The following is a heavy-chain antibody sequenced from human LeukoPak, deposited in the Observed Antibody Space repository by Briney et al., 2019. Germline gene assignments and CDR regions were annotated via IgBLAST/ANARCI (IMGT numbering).Heavy chain of an antibody. J-gene: IGHJ4*02. D-gene: IGHD1-26*01. CDR2: IIPILGIA. CDR1: GYTFTGYY. V-gene: IGHV1-69*02. CDR3: AGLERGDY. Sequence: SVKVSCKASGYTFTGYYMHWVRQAPGQGLEWMGRIIPILGIANYAQKFQGRVTITADKSTSTAYMELSSLRSEDTAVYYCAGLERGDYWGQGTLVTVSS.